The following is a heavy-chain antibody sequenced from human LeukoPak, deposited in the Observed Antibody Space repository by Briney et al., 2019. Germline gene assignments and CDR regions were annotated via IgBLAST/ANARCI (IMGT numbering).Heavy chain of an antibody. Sequence: ASVKVSCKASGYTFTNYDINWVRQAAGQGLEWMGWMNPNTANTVYAQKFQGRVTMTRNTSISTAYMELSSLRSEDTAVYYCARRPSKYYDILTGHYRSEFDHWGQGTLVTVSS. CDR1: GYTFTNYD. CDR3: ARRPSKYYDILTGHYRSEFDH. D-gene: IGHD3-9*01. CDR2: MNPNTANT. J-gene: IGHJ4*02. V-gene: IGHV1-8*01.